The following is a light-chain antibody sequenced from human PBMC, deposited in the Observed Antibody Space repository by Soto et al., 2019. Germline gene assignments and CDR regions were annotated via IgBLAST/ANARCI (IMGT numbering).Light chain of an antibody. CDR1: QSVSSSY. CDR3: QQRSNWPWT. Sequence: EIVLTQSPGTLSLSPGERATLSCRASQSVSSSYLAWYQQKPGQAPRLLIYDASNRATGIPARFSGSGSGTDFTLTISSLEPEDFAVYYCQQRSNWPWTFGQGTNVDIK. CDR2: DAS. V-gene: IGKV3-11*01. J-gene: IGKJ1*01.